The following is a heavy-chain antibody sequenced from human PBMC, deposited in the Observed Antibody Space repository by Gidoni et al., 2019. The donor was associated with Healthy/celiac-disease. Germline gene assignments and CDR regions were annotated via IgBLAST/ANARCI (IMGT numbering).Heavy chain of an antibody. CDR3: ARSSSGYYYTKSFDY. Sequence: EVQLVESGGGLVQPGGSLRLSCAASGFPASSNYMSWVRQAPGKGLAWVSVIYSGGSTYYADSVKGRFTISRDNSKNTLYLQMNSLRAEDTAVYYCARSSSGYYYTKSFDYWGQGTLVTVSS. CDR2: IYSGGST. CDR1: GFPASSNY. V-gene: IGHV3-66*01. D-gene: IGHD3-22*01. J-gene: IGHJ4*02.